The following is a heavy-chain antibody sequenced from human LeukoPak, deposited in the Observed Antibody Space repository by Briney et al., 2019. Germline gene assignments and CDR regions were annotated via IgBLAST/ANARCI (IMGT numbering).Heavy chain of an antibody. D-gene: IGHD6-19*01. CDR1: GYTFTSYY. J-gene: IGHJ4*02. V-gene: IGHV1-46*01. CDR3: ARGLQWLEAFDY. Sequence: ASVKVSCKASGYTFTSYYMHWVRQAPGQGLEWMGIINPSGGSTSYAQKFQGRVTMTRDMSTSTVYMELSSLRSDDTAVYYCARGLQWLEAFDYWGLGTLVTVSS. CDR2: INPSGGST.